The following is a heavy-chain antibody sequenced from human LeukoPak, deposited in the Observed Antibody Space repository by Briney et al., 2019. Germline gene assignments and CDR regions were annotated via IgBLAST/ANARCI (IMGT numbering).Heavy chain of an antibody. D-gene: IGHD3-10*01. V-gene: IGHV4-30-4*08. CDR2: IYYSGST. Sequence: PSQTLSLTCTVSGGPISSGDYYWSWIRQPPGKGLEWIGYIYYSGSTYYNPSLKSRVTISVDTSKNQFSLKLSSVTAADTAVYYCARGYFGSGSYYLDYWGQGTLVTVSS. CDR3: ARGYFGSGSYYLDY. J-gene: IGHJ4*02. CDR1: GGPISSGDYY.